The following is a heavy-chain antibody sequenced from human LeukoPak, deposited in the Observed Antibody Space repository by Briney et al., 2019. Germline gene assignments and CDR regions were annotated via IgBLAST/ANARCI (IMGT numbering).Heavy chain of an antibody. D-gene: IGHD2-15*01. J-gene: IGHJ4*02. CDR3: AREPFYCSGGSCYSYFDY. CDR2: IGMVVA. Sequence: PGGSLRLSCAASGFTFDDYGMSWVRQAPGKGLEWVSGIGMVVAQLADSVKGRFTISRDNAKNSLYLQMNSLRAEDTAVYYCAREPFYCSGGSCYSYFDYWGQGTLVTVSS. CDR1: GFTFDDYG. V-gene: IGHV3-20*04.